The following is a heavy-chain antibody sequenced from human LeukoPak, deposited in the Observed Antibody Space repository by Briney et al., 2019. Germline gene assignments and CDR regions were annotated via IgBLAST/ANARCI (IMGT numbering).Heavy chain of an antibody. Sequence: ASVKVSCKTSGYTFSKYDVNWVRQTIGQGLEWMGWMKPNSGQTGYAQRFQGRIIMTRNTSISTAYMQLNSLTSEDTAKYYCARGPPERTYSDFWGQGTLVTVSS. CDR1: GYTFSKYD. V-gene: IGHV1-8*01. D-gene: IGHD4-11*01. CDR2: MKPNSGQT. J-gene: IGHJ4*02. CDR3: ARGPPERTYSDF.